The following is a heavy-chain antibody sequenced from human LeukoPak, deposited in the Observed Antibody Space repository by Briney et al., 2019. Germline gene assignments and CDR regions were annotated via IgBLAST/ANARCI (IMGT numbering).Heavy chain of an antibody. Sequence: ASVKVSYKASGYTFTGYYMHWVRQAPGQGLEWMGWINPNSGGTNYAQKFQGRVTMTRDTSISTAYMELSRLRSDDTAVYYCARDHHDFWSGYWPSWFDPWGQGTLVTVSS. CDR3: ARDHHDFWSGYWPSWFDP. CDR2: INPNSGGT. J-gene: IGHJ5*02. CDR1: GYTFTGYY. D-gene: IGHD3-3*01. V-gene: IGHV1-2*02.